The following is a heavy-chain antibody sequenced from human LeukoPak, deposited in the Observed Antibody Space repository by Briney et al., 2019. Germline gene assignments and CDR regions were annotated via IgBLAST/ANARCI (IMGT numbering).Heavy chain of an antibody. D-gene: IGHD3-10*01. CDR1: GGSISSSSYY. Sequence: SETLSLTCTVSGGSISSSSYYWGWIRQPPGKGLEWIGSIYYSGSTYYNPSLKSRVTISVDTSRNQFSLKLSSVTAADTAVYYCARHAYFYYGSGSPADFDYWGQGTLVTVSS. CDR2: IYYSGST. J-gene: IGHJ4*02. CDR3: ARHAYFYYGSGSPADFDY. V-gene: IGHV4-39*01.